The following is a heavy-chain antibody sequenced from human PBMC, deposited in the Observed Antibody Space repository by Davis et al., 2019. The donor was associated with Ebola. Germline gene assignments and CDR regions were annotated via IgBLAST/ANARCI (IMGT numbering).Heavy chain of an antibody. CDR2: ISGSGGST. CDR3: ATAPYSNYGSTRGMDV. D-gene: IGHD4-11*01. J-gene: IGHJ6*02. CDR1: GFTFSSYA. V-gene: IGHV3-23*01. Sequence: PGGSLRLSCAASGFTFSSYAMSWVRQAPGKGLEWVSAISGSGGSTYYADSVKGRFTISRDNSKNTLYLQMNSLRSEDTAVYYCATAPYSNYGSTRGMDVWGQGTTVTVSS.